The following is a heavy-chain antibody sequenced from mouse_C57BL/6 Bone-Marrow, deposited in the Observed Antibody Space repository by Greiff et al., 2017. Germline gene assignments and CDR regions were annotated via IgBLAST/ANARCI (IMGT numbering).Heavy chain of an antibody. J-gene: IGHJ4*01. Sequence: EVMLVESGEGLVKPGGSLKLSCAASGFTFSSYAMSWVRQTPEKRLEWVAYFSSGGDYIYYADTVKGRFTISRDNARNTLYLQMGSLRSEDTAMYYCTREGGSYAMGDWGQGGSVTVSS. V-gene: IGHV5-9-1*02. CDR1: GFTFSSYA. CDR3: TREGGSYAMGD. D-gene: IGHD1-1*02. CDR2: FSSGGDYI.